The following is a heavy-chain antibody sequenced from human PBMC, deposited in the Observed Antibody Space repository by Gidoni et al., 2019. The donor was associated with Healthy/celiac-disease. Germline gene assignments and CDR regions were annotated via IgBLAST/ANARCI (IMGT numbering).Heavy chain of an antibody. D-gene: IGHD3-10*01. V-gene: IGHV1-69*08. CDR3: ARDRSSGRNYYYYYGMDV. Sequence: QVQLVQSGAEVKKPGSSVKVSCKASGGTFSSYTISWVRQAPGQGLEWMGRIIPILGIANYAQKFQGRVTITADKSTSTAYMELSSLRSEDTAVYYCARDRSSGRNYYYYYGMDVWGQGTTVTVSS. CDR1: GGTFSSYT. CDR2: IIPILGIA. J-gene: IGHJ6*02.